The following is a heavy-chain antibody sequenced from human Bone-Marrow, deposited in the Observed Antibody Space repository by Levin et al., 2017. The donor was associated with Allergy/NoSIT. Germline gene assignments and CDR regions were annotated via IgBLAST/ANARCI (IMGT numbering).Heavy chain of an antibody. J-gene: IGHJ2*01. D-gene: IGHD6-6*01. CDR2: ISGSGGST. V-gene: IGHV3-23*01. CDR3: AKLRGSTSHWYFDV. Sequence: PGGSLRLSCAASGFTFSGYAMSWARQAPGKGLEGVSAISGSGGSTYYADSVKGRLTISRDNSENTVYLQMNSLRAEDTAVYYCAKLRGSTSHWYFDVWGRGTLVTVSS. CDR1: GFTFSGYA.